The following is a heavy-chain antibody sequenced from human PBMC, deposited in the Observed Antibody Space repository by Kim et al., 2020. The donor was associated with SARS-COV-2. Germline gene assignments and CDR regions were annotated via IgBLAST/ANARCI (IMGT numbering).Heavy chain of an antibody. Sequence: ASVKVSCKASGYTFTSYYMHWVRQAPGQGLEWMGIINPSGGSTSYAQKFQGRVTMTRDTSTSTVYMELSSLRSEDTAVYYCARERPIVGATIYGMDVWGQGTTVTVSS. CDR1: GYTFTSYY. CDR3: ARERPIVGATIYGMDV. D-gene: IGHD1-26*01. CDR2: INPSGGST. J-gene: IGHJ6*02. V-gene: IGHV1-46*01.